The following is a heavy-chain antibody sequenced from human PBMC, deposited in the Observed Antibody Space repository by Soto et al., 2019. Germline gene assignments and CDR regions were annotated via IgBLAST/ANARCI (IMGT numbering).Heavy chain of an antibody. Sequence: KPSETLSLTCAFYVVSFSGYYWSCIRHPPGKWLEWIGEINHSGSTNYNPSLKSRVTISVGTSKNQFSLKLSSVTAADTAVYYCARGYPSIIHSSSWYASTRNYNFEYWGQGTLVNVSS. V-gene: IGHV4-34*01. J-gene: IGHJ4*02. D-gene: IGHD6-13*01. CDR1: VVSFSGYY. CDR3: ARGYPSIIHSSSWYASTRNYNFEY. CDR2: INHSGST.